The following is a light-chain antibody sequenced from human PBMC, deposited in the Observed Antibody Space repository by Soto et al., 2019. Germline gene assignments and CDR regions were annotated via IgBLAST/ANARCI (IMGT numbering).Light chain of an antibody. CDR3: GTWDSRLSVAL. Sequence: QSVLTQPPSVSAAPGQKVTISCSGSSSNIGNNFVAWYQQFPGAAPQLLIYDNDVRPSGIPDRFSGSKSGTSATLAITGLQTGDEADYFCGTWDSRLSVALFGGGTKLTVL. V-gene: IGLV1-51*01. CDR1: SSNIGNNF. J-gene: IGLJ3*02. CDR2: DND.